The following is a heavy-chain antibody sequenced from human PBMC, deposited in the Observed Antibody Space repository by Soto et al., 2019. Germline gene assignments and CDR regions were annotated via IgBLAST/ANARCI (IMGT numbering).Heavy chain of an antibody. Sequence: GGSLRLSCAASGFTFSSYEMNWVRQAPGKGLEWVSYINTRGNIIHYADSVKGRFTISRDNGKNSLYLQMNSLRAEDTAVYYCARDIDYYDSSGYQDYWGQGTLVTAPQ. J-gene: IGHJ4*02. CDR2: INTRGNII. D-gene: IGHD3-22*01. CDR3: ARDIDYYDSSGYQDY. CDR1: GFTFSSYE. V-gene: IGHV3-48*03.